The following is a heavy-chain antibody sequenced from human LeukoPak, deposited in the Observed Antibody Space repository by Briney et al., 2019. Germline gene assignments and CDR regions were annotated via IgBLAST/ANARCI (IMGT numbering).Heavy chain of an antibody. Sequence: SETLSLTCTVSGDSISSDGYYWSWIRQHPGKGLEWIGYIFYSGSTYYNPSLESRVTISGDTSKNQLSLKLRSVTAADTAVYYCARALKDSSGYYYEYYFDNWGRGNPVTVSS. CDR2: IFYSGST. CDR3: ARALKDSSGYYYEYYFDN. V-gene: IGHV4-31*03. CDR1: GDSISSDGYY. J-gene: IGHJ4*02. D-gene: IGHD3-22*01.